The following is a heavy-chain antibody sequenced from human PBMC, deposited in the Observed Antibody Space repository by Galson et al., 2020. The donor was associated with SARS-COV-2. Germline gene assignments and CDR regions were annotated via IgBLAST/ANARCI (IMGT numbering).Heavy chain of an antibody. D-gene: IGHD3-3*01. J-gene: IGHJ6*02. Sequence: TGGSLRLSCAASGFTFSTYSMNWVRQAPGKGLEWVSSISTTSTYIYYADSVKGRFTISRDNAKNSLYLQMNSLRAEDTAVYYCARARRTSDFWSGNYYCYAMDVWGQGTTVTVSS. CDR1: GFTFSTYS. CDR2: ISTTSTYI. V-gene: IGHV3-21*01. CDR3: ARARRTSDFWSGNYYCYAMDV.